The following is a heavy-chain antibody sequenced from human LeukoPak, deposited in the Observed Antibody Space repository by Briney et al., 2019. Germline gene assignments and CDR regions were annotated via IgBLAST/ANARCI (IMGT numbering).Heavy chain of an antibody. J-gene: IGHJ4*02. D-gene: IGHD1-26*01. V-gene: IGHV3-7*01. CDR2: IKLKGNEK. CDR3: ARVGTWELQRVFDF. CDR1: VFAFRVDW. Sequence: GGTLRLSCATFVFAFRVDWMTWVRQVPGEGLERVADIKLKGNEKYYVDSVKGRFTISRDNAKNSVDLQMDSLRVEDTAVYYCARVGTWELQRVFDFWGQGTLVTGSS.